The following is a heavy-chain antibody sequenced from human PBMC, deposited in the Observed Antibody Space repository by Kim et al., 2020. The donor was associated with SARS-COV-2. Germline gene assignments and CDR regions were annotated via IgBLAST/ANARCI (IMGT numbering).Heavy chain of an antibody. Sequence: SETLSLTCTVSGGSIRSSNYYWGWIRQPPGKGLEWIGRIYDSGSTYYNPSLKSRLTISVETSKNQFSLKLSSVTAADTAVYYCARHYGSGSHYLDVWGQGTTVTVSS. CDR2: IYDSGST. CDR3: ARHYGSGSHYLDV. V-gene: IGHV4-39*01. CDR1: GGSIRSSNYY. D-gene: IGHD3-10*01. J-gene: IGHJ6*02.